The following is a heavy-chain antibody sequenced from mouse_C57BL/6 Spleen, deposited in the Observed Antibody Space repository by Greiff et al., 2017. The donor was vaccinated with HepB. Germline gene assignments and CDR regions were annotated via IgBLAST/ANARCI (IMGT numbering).Heavy chain of an antibody. J-gene: IGHJ4*01. CDR2: INPNYGTT. CDR3: ASPNSDGSSNYYAMDY. V-gene: IGHV1-39*01. D-gene: IGHD1-1*01. Sequence: EVQLQQSGPELVKPGASVKISCKASGYSFTDYNMNWVKQSNGKSLEWIGVINPNYGTTSYNQKFKGKATLTVDKSSSTAYMQLNSLTSEDPAVYYCASPNSDGSSNYYAMDYWGQGTSVTVSS. CDR1: GYSFTDYN.